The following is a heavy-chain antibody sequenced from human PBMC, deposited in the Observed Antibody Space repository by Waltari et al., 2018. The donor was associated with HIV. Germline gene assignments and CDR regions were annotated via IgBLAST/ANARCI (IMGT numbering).Heavy chain of an antibody. J-gene: IGHJ2*01. CDR1: GGSITSGSYY. Sequence: QVQLQESGPGLVKPSPTLSLTCTVSGGSITSGSYYCIWIRQPAGKGLEWIGRVYISGSANYNPSLRSRVTMSLDTSKNQFSLKLSSVTAADTAVYYCARGLDILTGYYHWFSDLWGRGTLVTVSS. V-gene: IGHV4-61*02. D-gene: IGHD3-9*01. CDR3: ARGLDILTGYYHWFSDL. CDR2: VYISGSA.